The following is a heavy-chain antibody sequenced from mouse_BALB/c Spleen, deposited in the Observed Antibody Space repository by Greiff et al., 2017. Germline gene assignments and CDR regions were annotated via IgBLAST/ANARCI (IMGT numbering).Heavy chain of an antibody. V-gene: IGHV3-6*02. D-gene: IGHD2-3*01. CDR3: AREDDGYYGESAMDY. Sequence: DVKLQESGPGLVKPSQSLSLTCSVTGYSITSGYYWNWIRQFPGNKLEWMGYISYDGSNNYNPSLKNRISITRDTSKNQFFLKLNSVTTEGTATYYCAREDDGYYGESAMDYWGQGTSVTVSS. CDR1: GYSITSGYY. CDR2: ISYDGSN. J-gene: IGHJ4*01.